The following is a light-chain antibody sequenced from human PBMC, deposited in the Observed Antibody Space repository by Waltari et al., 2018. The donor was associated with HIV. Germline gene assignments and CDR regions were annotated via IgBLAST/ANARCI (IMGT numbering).Light chain of an antibody. CDR1: QDISNY. V-gene: IGKV1-33*01. CDR3: QQYDNLLLT. Sequence: DIQMTQSPSSLSASVGDSVTITCQASQDISNYLNWYQQKPGKAPKLLIYDASNLETGVPSRCSGSGSGTDFTCTIISLQPEDIATYYCQQYDNLLLTFGGGTKVEIK. J-gene: IGKJ4*01. CDR2: DAS.